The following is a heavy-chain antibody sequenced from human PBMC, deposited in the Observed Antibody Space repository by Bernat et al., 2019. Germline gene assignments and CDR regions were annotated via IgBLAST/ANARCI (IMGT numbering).Heavy chain of an antibody. CDR2: IIPIFGTA. CDR1: GGTFSSYA. Sequence: QVQLVQSGAEVKKPGSSVKVSCKASGGTFSSYAISWVRQAPGQGLEWMGGIIPIFGTANYAQKFQGRVTITADESTSTAYMELSSLRSEDTAVYYCAVERVDTAMVLGSRPYGMDVWGQGTTVTVSS. CDR3: AVERVDTAMVLGSRPYGMDV. V-gene: IGHV1-69*01. D-gene: IGHD5-18*01. J-gene: IGHJ6*02.